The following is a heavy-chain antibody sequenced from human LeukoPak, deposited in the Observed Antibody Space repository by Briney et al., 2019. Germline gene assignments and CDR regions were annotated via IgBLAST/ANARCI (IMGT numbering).Heavy chain of an antibody. J-gene: IGHJ5*02. D-gene: IGHD2-2*01. Sequence: KPSETLSLTCTVSGGSISSYYWSWIRQPPGKGLEWIGYIYYSGSTYYNPSLKSRVTISVDTSKNQFSLKLSSVTAADTAVYYCARLRYQLRRFDPWGQGTLVTVSS. CDR2: IYYSGST. CDR3: ARLRYQLRRFDP. V-gene: IGHV4-59*04. CDR1: GGSISSYY.